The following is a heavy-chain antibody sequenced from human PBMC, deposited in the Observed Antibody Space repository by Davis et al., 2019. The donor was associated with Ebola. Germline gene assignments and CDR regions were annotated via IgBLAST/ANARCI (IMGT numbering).Heavy chain of an antibody. D-gene: IGHD1-1*01. Sequence: GGSLTLSCAASGFTFADYVMHWVRQAPGKGLEWVSGISWNSGSIGYADSVKGRFTISRDNAKNSLYLQMNSLRAEDTALYYCAKATVPTGWFDPWGQGTLVTVSS. CDR1: GFTFADYV. CDR3: AKATVPTGWFDP. J-gene: IGHJ5*02. V-gene: IGHV3-9*01. CDR2: ISWNSGSI.